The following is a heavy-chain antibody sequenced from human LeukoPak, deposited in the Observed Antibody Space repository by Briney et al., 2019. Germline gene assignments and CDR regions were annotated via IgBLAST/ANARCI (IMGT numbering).Heavy chain of an antibody. J-gene: IGHJ4*01. CDR1: GFTFSSYA. Sequence: PGGSLRLSCAASGFTFSSYAMSWVRQAPGKGLEWVSGINLNGGSTGYADSVKGRFTISRDDANNSLYLQMNSLRDEDTALYYCARVDCSSTSCYLVYWGHGTRVTVSS. CDR2: INLNGGST. D-gene: IGHD2-2*01. V-gene: IGHV3-20*04. CDR3: ARVDCSSTSCYLVY.